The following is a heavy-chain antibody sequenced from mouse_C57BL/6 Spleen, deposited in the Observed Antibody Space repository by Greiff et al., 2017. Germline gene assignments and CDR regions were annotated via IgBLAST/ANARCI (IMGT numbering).Heavy chain of an antibody. CDR2: IDPENGDT. CDR1: GFNITDDY. Sequence: VQLKQSGAELVRPGASVKLSCTASGFNITDDYMHWVKQRPEQGLEWIGWIDPENGDTEYASKFQGKATITADTSSNTAYLQLSSLTSEDSAVYYGTAANWNDYWGQGTTLTVSS. J-gene: IGHJ2*01. V-gene: IGHV14-4*01. CDR3: TAANWNDY. D-gene: IGHD4-1*01.